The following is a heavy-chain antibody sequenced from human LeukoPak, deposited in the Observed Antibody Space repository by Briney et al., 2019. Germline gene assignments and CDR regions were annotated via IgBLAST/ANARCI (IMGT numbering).Heavy chain of an antibody. CDR1: GFTFSDYY. Sequence: GGSLRLSCAASGFTFSDYYMSWIRQAPGKGLEWVSYISSSGSTIYYADSVKGRFTISRDNAKNSLYLQMDSLRAEDTAVYYCARVKYYYDSSGYPGAYYYYMDVWGKGTTVTVSS. CDR3: ARVKYYYDSSGYPGAYYYYMDV. CDR2: ISSSGSTI. V-gene: IGHV3-11*04. J-gene: IGHJ6*03. D-gene: IGHD3-22*01.